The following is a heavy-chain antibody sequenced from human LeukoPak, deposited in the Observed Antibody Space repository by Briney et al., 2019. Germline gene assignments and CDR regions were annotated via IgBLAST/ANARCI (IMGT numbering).Heavy chain of an antibody. CDR3: ARVTRSGSYYYYYGMDV. CDR2: IYYSGST. D-gene: IGHD1-26*01. V-gene: IGHV4-59*01. J-gene: IGHJ6*02. CDR1: GGSISSYY. Sequence: SETLSLTCTVSGGSISSYYWSWIRQPPGKGLEWIGYIYYSGSTNYNPSLKSRVTISVDTSKNQFTLKLSSVTAADTAVYYCARVTRSGSYYYYYGMDVWGQGTTVTVSS.